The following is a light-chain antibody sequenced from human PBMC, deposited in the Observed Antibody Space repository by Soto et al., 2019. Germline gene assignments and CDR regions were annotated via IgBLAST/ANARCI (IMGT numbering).Light chain of an antibody. Sequence: EIVMTQSPATLSVSPVDKATLSCMASQSVSSDLAWYQHKAGQAPRLLIYGASTRATGIPARFSGSGSGTEFTLTISSLQSEDFAVYYCQQYNNWPPITFGQGTRLEIK. CDR2: GAS. J-gene: IGKJ5*01. CDR1: QSVSSD. V-gene: IGKV3D-15*01. CDR3: QQYNNWPPIT.